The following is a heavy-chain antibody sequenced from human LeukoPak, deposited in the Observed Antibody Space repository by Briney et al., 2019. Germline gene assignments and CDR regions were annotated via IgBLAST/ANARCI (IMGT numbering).Heavy chain of an antibody. CDR2: INAGNGNT. CDR3: ARGLVRGPGGRYMDV. J-gene: IGHJ6*03. Sequence: ASVKVSCKASGYTFTSYAMHWVRQAPGQRLEWMGWINAGNGNTKYSQEFQGRVTITRDTSISTAYMELSRLRSDDTAVYYCARGLVRGPGGRYMDVWGKGTTVTISS. CDR1: GYTFTSYA. D-gene: IGHD3-10*01. V-gene: IGHV1-3*01.